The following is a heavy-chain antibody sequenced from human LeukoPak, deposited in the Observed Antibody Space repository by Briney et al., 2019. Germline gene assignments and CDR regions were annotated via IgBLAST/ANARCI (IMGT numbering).Heavy chain of an antibody. V-gene: IGHV1-2*02. CDR1: GYIFTAYY. Sequence: ASVKVSCKASGYIFTAYYMHWVRRAPGQGLEWMGWTNPNSGGTNYAQKFQGRVTMTRDTSISTAYMELSRLRSDDTAVYYCARDTSYGSGSYWFDPWGQGTLVTVSS. CDR2: TNPNSGGT. J-gene: IGHJ5*02. D-gene: IGHD3-10*01. CDR3: ARDTSYGSGSYWFDP.